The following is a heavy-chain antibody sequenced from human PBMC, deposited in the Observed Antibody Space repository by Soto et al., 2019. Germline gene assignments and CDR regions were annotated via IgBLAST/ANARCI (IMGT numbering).Heavy chain of an antibody. CDR3: ARAGVLRFFEWLLPFDY. J-gene: IGHJ4*02. D-gene: IGHD3-3*01. V-gene: IGHV4-31*03. CDR1: GGSISSGGYY. Sequence: QVQLQESGPGLVKPSQTLSLTCTVSGGSISSGGYYWSWIRQHPGKGLEWIGYIYYSGSTYYNPSLKSRVTISVDTSKNQFSLKLSSVTAADTAVYYCARAGVLRFFEWLLPFDYWGQGTLVTVSS. CDR2: IYYSGST.